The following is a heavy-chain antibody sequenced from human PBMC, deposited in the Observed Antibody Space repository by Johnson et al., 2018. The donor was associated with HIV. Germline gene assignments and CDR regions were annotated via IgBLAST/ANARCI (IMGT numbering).Heavy chain of an antibody. CDR2: INWNGGST. CDR3: AKSPGKDHGGNSGAFDI. V-gene: IGHV3-9*01. CDR1: GFTFDDYA. J-gene: IGHJ3*02. D-gene: IGHD4-23*01. Sequence: QLVESGGGLVQPGRSLRLSCAASGFTFDDYAMHWVRQAPGKGLEWVSGINWNGGSTDYADSVKGRFTISRDNSKNTLYLQMNSLRVEDTAVYYCAKSPGKDHGGNSGAFDIWGQGTMVTVS.